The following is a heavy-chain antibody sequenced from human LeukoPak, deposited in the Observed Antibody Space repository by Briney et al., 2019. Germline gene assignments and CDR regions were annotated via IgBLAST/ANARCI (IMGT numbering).Heavy chain of an antibody. CDR3: TRLQIAVAGPNWFDP. Sequence: PGGSLRLSCAASKFTFSSYWMSWVRQAPGKGLEWVANIKRDGSVQFYMDSLKGRFSVSRDNAKNSLYLQMNGLRVEDTAVYYCTRLQIAVAGPNWFDPWGQGTLVTVSS. CDR1: KFTFSSYW. V-gene: IGHV3-7*01. D-gene: IGHD6-19*01. CDR2: IKRDGSVQ. J-gene: IGHJ5*02.